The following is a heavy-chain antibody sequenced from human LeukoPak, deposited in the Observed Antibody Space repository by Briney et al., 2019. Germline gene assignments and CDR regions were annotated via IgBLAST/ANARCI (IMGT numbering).Heavy chain of an antibody. V-gene: IGHV3-64*01. Sequence: GGSLRLSCAASGFTFSSYAMHWVRQAPGKGLEYVSVISSNGGSTYYANSVKGRFIISRDNSKNTLYLQMNSLRAEDTAVYYCAREWGAGYFSLDYWGQGTLVTVSS. CDR1: GFTFSSYA. D-gene: IGHD2/OR15-2a*01. J-gene: IGHJ4*02. CDR2: ISSNGGST. CDR3: AREWGAGYFSLDY.